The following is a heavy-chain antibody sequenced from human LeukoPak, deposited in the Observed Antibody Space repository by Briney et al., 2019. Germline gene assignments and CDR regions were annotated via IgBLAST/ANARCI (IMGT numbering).Heavy chain of an antibody. J-gene: IGHJ4*02. V-gene: IGHV2-5*01. CDR2: THWNDDD. Sequence: SGPTLVEPTQTLTLTCTFSGFSLSTSGVGVGWIRQPPGKALEWPAVTHWNDDDFYSPSLKSRLTITKHTSENQVVLTVTNMDPVDTATYYCAHRLAEGPTFDYWGQGTLVTVSS. CDR3: AHRLAEGPTFDY. CDR1: GFSLSTSGVG. D-gene: IGHD2-21*01.